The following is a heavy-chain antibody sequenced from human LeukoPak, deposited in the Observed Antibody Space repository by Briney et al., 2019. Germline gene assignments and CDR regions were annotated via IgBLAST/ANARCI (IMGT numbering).Heavy chain of an antibody. D-gene: IGHD2-15*01. Sequence: ASVKVSCKASGYTFTSYDVIWVRQATGQGLAWMGWMNPNSGNTDLAQKFQGRVTLTRDTSLSSAYMELSNLRSDDTAVYYCARDEVVAAPNYFGMVVWGQGTTVSVSS. CDR1: GYTFTSYD. J-gene: IGHJ6*02. CDR3: ARDEVVAAPNYFGMVV. CDR2: MNPNSGNT. V-gene: IGHV1-8*01.